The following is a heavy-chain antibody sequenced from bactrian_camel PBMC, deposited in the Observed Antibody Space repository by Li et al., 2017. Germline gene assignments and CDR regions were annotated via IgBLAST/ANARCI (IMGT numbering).Heavy chain of an antibody. J-gene: IGHJ4*01. CDR1: GDVSTCG. Sequence: HVQLVESGGDLVQPGGSLRLSCAVGSGDVSTCGMRWYRQAPGKERELVSSISSEGDTRYADSVKGRFTVSQDKARKAMTLQMNNLQTEDTAVYYCSAICYDLDYDPYEANQYWGQGTQVTVS. CDR3: SAICYDLDYDPYEANQY. V-gene: IGHV3S53*01. CDR2: ISSEGDT. D-gene: IGHD3*01.